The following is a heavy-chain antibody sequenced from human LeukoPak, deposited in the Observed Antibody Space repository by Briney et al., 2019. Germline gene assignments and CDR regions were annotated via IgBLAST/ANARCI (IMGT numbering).Heavy chain of an antibody. CDR2: ISYDGSNK. J-gene: IGHJ6*02. D-gene: IGHD5-18*01. Sequence: GGSLRLSCAASGSTFSSYGMHWVRQAPGKGLEWVAVISYDGSNKYYADSVKGRFTISRDNSKNALYLQMNSLRAEDTAVYYCAKEKGYGDYYGMDVWGQGTTVTVSS. CDR3: AKEKGYGDYYGMDV. V-gene: IGHV3-30*18. CDR1: GSTFSSYG.